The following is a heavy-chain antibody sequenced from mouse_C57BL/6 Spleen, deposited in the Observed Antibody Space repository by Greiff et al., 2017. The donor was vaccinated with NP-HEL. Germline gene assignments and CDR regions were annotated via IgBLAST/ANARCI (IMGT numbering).Heavy chain of an antibody. D-gene: IGHD4-1*01. CDR3: ARWGWDWGFDY. V-gene: IGHV1-76*01. J-gene: IGHJ2*01. CDR1: GYTFTDYY. Sequence: VQLQQSGAELVRPGASVKLSCKASGYTFTDYYINWVKQRPGQGLEWIARIYPGSGNTYYNEKFKGKATLTAEKSSSTAYMQLSSLTSEDSAVYFCARWGWDWGFDYWGQGNTLTVSS. CDR2: IYPGSGNT.